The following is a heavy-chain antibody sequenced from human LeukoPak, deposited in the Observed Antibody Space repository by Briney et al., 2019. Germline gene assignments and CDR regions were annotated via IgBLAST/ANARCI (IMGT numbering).Heavy chain of an antibody. J-gene: IGHJ4*02. CDR2: INPNSGGT. CDR3: ARGGVGYCSGGSCYFTAADY. D-gene: IGHD2-15*01. Sequence: ASVKVSCKASGYTFTGYYMHWVRQAPGHGLEWMGWINPNSGGTNYAQKFQGRVTMTRDTSISTAYMELSRLRSDDTAVYYCARGGVGYCSGGSCYFTAADYWGQGTLVTVSS. V-gene: IGHV1-2*02. CDR1: GYTFTGYY.